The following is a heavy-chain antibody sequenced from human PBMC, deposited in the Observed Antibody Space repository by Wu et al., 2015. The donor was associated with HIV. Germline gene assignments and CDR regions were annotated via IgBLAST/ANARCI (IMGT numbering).Heavy chain of an antibody. Sequence: QVQLVQSGAEVKKPGASVKVSCQASGYTFTSHTITWVRQAPGQGLEWMGWIQPNSGVTKNAQTFRGRLTMTRDTSINTVYMELSRLRFDDTALYYCTERLREWGQGSLVTVSS. CDR2: IQPNSGVT. CDR3: TERLRE. CDR1: GYTFTSHT. V-gene: IGHV1-2*02. D-gene: IGHD5-24*01. J-gene: IGHJ4*02.